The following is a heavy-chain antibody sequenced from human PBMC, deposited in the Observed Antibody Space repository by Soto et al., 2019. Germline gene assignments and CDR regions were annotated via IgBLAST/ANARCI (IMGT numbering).Heavy chain of an antibody. CDR2: ISKTGVST. CDR1: GFTFSTYA. D-gene: IGHD4-17*01. V-gene: IGHV3-23*01. J-gene: IGHJ3*02. CDR3: AHPRGYGVFDAVDI. Sequence: GGSLSLSCAASGFTFSTYAMNWVRQAPGKGLEWVSAISKTGVSTYYAESVRGRFTISRDNSINTLYLQMSGLRTEDTAVYYCAHPRGYGVFDAVDIWGQGTMGT.